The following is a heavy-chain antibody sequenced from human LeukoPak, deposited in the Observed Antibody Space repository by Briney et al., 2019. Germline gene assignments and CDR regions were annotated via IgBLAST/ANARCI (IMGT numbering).Heavy chain of an antibody. CDR1: GGTFSSYA. Sequence: PVASVKVSCKASGGTFSSYAISWVRQAPGQGLEWMGRINPNSGGTNYAQKFQGRVTMTRDTSISTAYMELSRLRSDDTAVYYCARDTRNYFDYWGQGTLVTVSS. CDR3: ARDTRNYFDY. V-gene: IGHV1-2*06. J-gene: IGHJ4*02. CDR2: INPNSGGT.